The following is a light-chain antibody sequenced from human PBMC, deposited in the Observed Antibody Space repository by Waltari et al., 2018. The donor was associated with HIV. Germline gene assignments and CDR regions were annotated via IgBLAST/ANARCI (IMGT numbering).Light chain of an antibody. CDR1: SSAVGCSDY. CDR2: EGS. Sequence: QSALTQPPSAYGSPGHSVTISCIGTSSAVGCSDYVSWYQHHPGKVPGLIMYEGSKRPSGVPDRFSGFKSGNTASLTVSGLQAEDEADYYCTSYAGSGEYVFGTGTKVTVL. CDR3: TSYAGSGEYV. J-gene: IGLJ1*01. V-gene: IGLV2-8*01.